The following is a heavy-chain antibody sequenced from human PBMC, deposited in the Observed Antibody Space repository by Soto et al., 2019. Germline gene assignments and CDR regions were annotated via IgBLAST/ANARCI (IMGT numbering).Heavy chain of an antibody. V-gene: IGHV4-31*03. Sequence: PSETLSLTCTVSGGSISSGGYYWSWIRQHPGKGLEWIGYIHYSGSTYYNPSLKSRVTISVDTSKNQFSLKLSSVTAADTAVYYCARARAQLEQKYYYYMDVWGKGTTVTVSS. J-gene: IGHJ6*03. CDR1: GGSISSGGYY. CDR3: ARARAQLEQKYYYYMDV. CDR2: IHYSGST. D-gene: IGHD1-1*01.